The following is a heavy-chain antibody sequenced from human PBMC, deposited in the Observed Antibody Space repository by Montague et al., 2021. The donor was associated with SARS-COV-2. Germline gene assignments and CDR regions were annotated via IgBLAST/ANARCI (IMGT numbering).Heavy chain of an antibody. CDR1: GGSITRNYC. CDR3: ARPLVRGVPKAFDI. D-gene: IGHD3-10*01. J-gene: IGHJ3*02. CDR2: IYYSGTT. Sequence: SETLSLTCTVSGGSITRNYCWGWIRQPPGKGLEWVGNIYYSGTTFINPXXESRVTISVDASKNQFSLNLTSVTAADTAVYYCARPLVRGVPKAFDIWGQGALVIVSS. V-gene: IGHV4-39*01.